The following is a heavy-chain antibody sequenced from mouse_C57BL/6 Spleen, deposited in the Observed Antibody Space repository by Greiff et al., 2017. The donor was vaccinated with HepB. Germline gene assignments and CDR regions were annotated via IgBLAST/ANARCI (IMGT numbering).Heavy chain of an antibody. CDR2: IDPEDGET. J-gene: IGHJ2*01. CDR3: ALNWANYFDN. V-gene: IGHV14-2*01. Sequence: VQLKESGAELVKPGASVKLSCTASGFNIKDYYMHWVKQRTEQCLEWIGRIDPEDGETKSATKLQGKATITADTSSNTAYLQRSSLTSEDTAVYYGALNWANYFDNWGQGTTLTVAS. CDR1: GFNIKDYY. D-gene: IGHD4-1*02.